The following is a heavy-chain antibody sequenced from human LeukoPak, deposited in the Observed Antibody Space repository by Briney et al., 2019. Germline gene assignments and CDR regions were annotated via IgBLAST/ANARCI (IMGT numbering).Heavy chain of an antibody. CDR2: INHSGST. V-gene: IGHV4-34*01. D-gene: IGHD2-2*01. CDR3: ARDSSLYCSSTSCPYYYYYMDV. CDR1: GGSFSGYY. Sequence: SETLSLTCAVYGGSFSGYYWSWIRQPPGKGLEWIGEINHSGSTNYNPSLKSRVTISVDKSKNQLSLKLSYVITADTTVYYCARDSSLYCSSTSCPYYYYYMDVWGKGTTVTVSS. J-gene: IGHJ6*03.